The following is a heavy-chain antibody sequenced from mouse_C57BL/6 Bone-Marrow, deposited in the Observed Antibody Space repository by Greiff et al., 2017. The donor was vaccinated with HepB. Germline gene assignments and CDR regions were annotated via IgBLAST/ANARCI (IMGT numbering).Heavy chain of an antibody. J-gene: IGHJ2*01. V-gene: IGHV1-36*01. Sequence: EVQLQQSGPVLVKPGPSVKISCKASGFTFTDYYMHWVKQSHGKSLEWIGLVYPYNGGTSYNQKFKGKATLTVDTSASTAYMELNSLTSEDSAVYYCARSHYYSNYRYYFDYWGQGTTLTVSS. CDR3: ARSHYYSNYRYYFDY. D-gene: IGHD2-5*01. CDR2: VYPYNGGT. CDR1: GFTFTDYY.